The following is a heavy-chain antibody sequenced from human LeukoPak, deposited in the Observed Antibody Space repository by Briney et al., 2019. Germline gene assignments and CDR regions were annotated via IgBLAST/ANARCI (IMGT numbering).Heavy chain of an antibody. J-gene: IGHJ4*02. CDR2: TYYRSKWYN. CDR1: GDTVSNKRSA. Sequence: SQTLSVTCAISGDTVSNKRSAWNWIRQSPSRGLEWLGRTYYRSKWYNDYAVSVKSRITINPDTSKNQFSLQLNSVSPEDTAVYYCARVNSWTEEPDTGFDYWGQGILVTVSS. CDR3: ARVNSWTEEPDTGFDY. V-gene: IGHV6-1*01. D-gene: IGHD1-14*01.